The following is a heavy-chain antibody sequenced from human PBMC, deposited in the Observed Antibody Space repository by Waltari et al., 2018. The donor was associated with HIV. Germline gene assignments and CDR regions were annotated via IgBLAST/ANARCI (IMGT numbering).Heavy chain of an antibody. CDR1: ALTFSDAW. Sequence: EVQLVESGGGLVKPGGSLSLSCAASALTFSDAWMNWVRQAPGKGLGWVGRIKSSTDGGTIDYAAPVKGRFTISRDDSKNTLYLQMNSLKTEDTAVYFCTTDYWVVTAYWGQGTLVTVSS. CDR2: IKSSTDGGTI. CDR3: TTDYWVVTAY. D-gene: IGHD2-21*02. V-gene: IGHV3-15*01. J-gene: IGHJ4*02.